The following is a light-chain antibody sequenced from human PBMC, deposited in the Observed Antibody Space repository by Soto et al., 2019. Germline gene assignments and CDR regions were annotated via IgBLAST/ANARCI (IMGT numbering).Light chain of an antibody. CDR1: QSVSSN. CDR2: GAS. CDR3: QQYNNWPSGA. Sequence: EIAMTQSPATLSASPGERATLSCRASQSVSSNLAWYQQKPGQAPRLLIYGASTRANGVPARFSGSGSGTEFTLTISSLQSADFAVYYCQQYNNWPSGAFGQGTKVDI. V-gene: IGKV3-15*01. J-gene: IGKJ1*01.